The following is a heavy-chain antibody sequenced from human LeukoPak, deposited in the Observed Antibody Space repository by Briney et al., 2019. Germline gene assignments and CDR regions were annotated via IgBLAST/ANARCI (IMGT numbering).Heavy chain of an antibody. CDR3: ARSIAAADFAPIDY. J-gene: IGHJ4*02. CDR1: GFTFSSYS. Sequence: GGSLRLSCAASGFTFSSYSMNWVRQAPGKGLKWVSSISSSSSYIYYADSVKGRFTISRDNAKNSLYLQMNSLRAEDTAVYYCARSIAAADFAPIDYWGQGTLVTVSS. D-gene: IGHD6-13*01. V-gene: IGHV3-21*01. CDR2: ISSSSSYI.